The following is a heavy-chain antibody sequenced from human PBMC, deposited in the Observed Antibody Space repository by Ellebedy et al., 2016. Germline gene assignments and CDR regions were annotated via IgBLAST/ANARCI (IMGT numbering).Heavy chain of an antibody. V-gene: IGHV1-69*04. CDR3: ASKVGGYDYFYYGMDV. D-gene: IGHD5-12*01. J-gene: IGHJ6*02. CDR2: IIPILGIA. CDR1: GGTFSSYA. Sequence: SVKVSXKASGGTFSSYAISWMRQAPGQGLEWMGRIIPILGIANYAQKFQGRVTITADKSTSTAYMELSSLRSEDTAVYYCASKVGGYDYFYYGMDVWGQGTTVTVSS.